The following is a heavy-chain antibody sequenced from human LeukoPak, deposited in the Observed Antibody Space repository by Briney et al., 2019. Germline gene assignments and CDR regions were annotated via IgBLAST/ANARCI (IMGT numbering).Heavy chain of an antibody. D-gene: IGHD3-22*01. Sequence: GGSLRLSCAASGFTFSSYWMSWVRHAPGKGLEWVANIKQDGSEKYYVDSVKGRFTISRDNAKNSLYLQMNSLRAEDTAVYYCARTYYDSSGYSVGFDYWGQGTLVTVSS. CDR1: GFTFSSYW. CDR3: ARTYYDSSGYSVGFDY. V-gene: IGHV3-7*04. CDR2: IKQDGSEK. J-gene: IGHJ4*02.